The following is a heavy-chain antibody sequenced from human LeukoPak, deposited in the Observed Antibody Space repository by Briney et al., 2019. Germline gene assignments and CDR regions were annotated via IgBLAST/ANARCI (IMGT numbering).Heavy chain of an antibody. V-gene: IGHV3-21*01. J-gene: IGHJ3*02. D-gene: IGHD3-22*01. Sequence: GGSLRLSCAASGFPFSSYSMHWVRPAPGEGLEWVSSISSSSSYVYYADSVKGRFTISRDNAKISLYLQMNSLRAEDTAVYYCARDVNYYDSSGYLRDIWGQGTMVTVSS. CDR2: ISSSSSYV. CDR1: GFPFSSYS. CDR3: ARDVNYYDSSGYLRDI.